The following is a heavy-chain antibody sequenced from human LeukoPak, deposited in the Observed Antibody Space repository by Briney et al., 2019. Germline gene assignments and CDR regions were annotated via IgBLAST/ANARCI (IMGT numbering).Heavy chain of an antibody. CDR1: GGSISSRNYY. V-gene: IGHV4-39*01. Sequence: SETLSLTCSVSGGSISSRNYYWGWIRQPPGKKLEWIGSIYYSGSTNYNPSLKSRVTISVDTSKNQFSLKLSSVTAADTAVYYCARQGAISHPFDLWGQGTMVAVSS. J-gene: IGHJ3*01. CDR3: ARQGAISHPFDL. D-gene: IGHD1-26*01. CDR2: IYYSGST.